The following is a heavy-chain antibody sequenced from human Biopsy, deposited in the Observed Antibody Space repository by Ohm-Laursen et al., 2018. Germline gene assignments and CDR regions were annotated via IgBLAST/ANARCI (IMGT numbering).Heavy chain of an antibody. CDR2: IYFTGRT. Sequence: VTLSLTCTVSGGPIDGYYWSWIRQPPGKALEWIGYIYFTGRTIYNPSLKSRVTMSVNTSKKQFSLRVSSVTAADTAVYYCASAGYNPDWNFDLWGRGTRVTVSS. J-gene: IGHJ2*01. CDR3: ASAGYNPDWNFDL. CDR1: GGPIDGYY. D-gene: IGHD5-24*01. V-gene: IGHV4-59*12.